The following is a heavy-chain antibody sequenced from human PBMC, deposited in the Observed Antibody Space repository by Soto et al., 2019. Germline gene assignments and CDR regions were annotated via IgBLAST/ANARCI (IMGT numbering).Heavy chain of an antibody. CDR3: AKDQSGRYPGLDY. J-gene: IGHJ4*02. V-gene: IGHV3-30*18. CDR2: ISYDGSNK. D-gene: IGHD1-26*01. CDR1: GFTFSSYG. Sequence: PGGSLRLSCAASGFTFSSYGVHWVRQAPGKGLEWVAVISYDGSNKYYADSVKGRFTISRDNSKNTLYLQMNSLRAEDTAVYYCAKDQSGRYPGLDYWGQGTLVTVSS.